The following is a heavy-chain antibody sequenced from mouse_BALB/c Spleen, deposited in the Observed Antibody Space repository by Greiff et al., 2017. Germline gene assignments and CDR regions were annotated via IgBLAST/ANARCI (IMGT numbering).Heavy chain of an antibody. D-gene: IGHD1-1*01. CDR3: ARLGSSYGSWFAY. J-gene: IGHJ3*01. V-gene: IGHV14-3*02. CDR1: GFNIKDTY. CDR2: MDPANGNT. Sequence: VQLQQSGAELVKPGASVKLSCTASGFNIKDTYMHWVKQRPEQGLEWIGRMDPANGNTKYDPKFQGKATITADTSSNTAYLQLSSLTSEDTAVYYCARLGSSYGSWFAYWGQGTLVTVSA.